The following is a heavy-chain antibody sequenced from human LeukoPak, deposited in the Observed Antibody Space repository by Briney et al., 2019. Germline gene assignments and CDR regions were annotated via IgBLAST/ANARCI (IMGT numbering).Heavy chain of an antibody. CDR1: GFTFSDYW. Sequence: GGSLRLSCTASGFTFSDYWMHWVRQAPGKELVWVSRTNTDGSSTTYADSVKGRFTISRDNAKNTVYLEMNSLRAEDTAVYYCARGTTYYYGSGKFDYWGQGSLVTVSS. CDR3: ARGTTYYYGSGKFDY. V-gene: IGHV3-74*01. CDR2: TNTDGSST. D-gene: IGHD3-10*01. J-gene: IGHJ4*02.